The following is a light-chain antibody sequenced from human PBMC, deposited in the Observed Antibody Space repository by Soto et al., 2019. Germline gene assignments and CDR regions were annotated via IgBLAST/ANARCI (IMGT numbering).Light chain of an antibody. V-gene: IGKV1-5*01. J-gene: IGKJ1*01. Sequence: DIQMTQSPSTLSASVGDRVTITCRASQNINIWLAWYQQKPGKAPKILIFDASTLASGVPSRFSGSGSGTEFTINISSLQPDDFATYYCQKYNGYLTWTFGQGTKVEIK. CDR2: DAS. CDR3: QKYNGYLTWT. CDR1: QNINIW.